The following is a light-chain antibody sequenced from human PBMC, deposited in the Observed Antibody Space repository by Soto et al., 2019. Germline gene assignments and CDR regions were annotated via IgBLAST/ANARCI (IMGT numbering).Light chain of an antibody. J-gene: IGKJ1*01. CDR3: QQSYSTPWT. CDR2: DAS. CDR1: QSIDGY. V-gene: IGKV1-39*01. Sequence: IQMTQSPSSLSASVGDRVTITCRASQSIDGYLNWYQQKPGKAPKLLVYDASSLQSGVPSRFSGSGSGTDFTLTISSLQPEDFATYYCQQSYSTPWTFGQGTKVDIK.